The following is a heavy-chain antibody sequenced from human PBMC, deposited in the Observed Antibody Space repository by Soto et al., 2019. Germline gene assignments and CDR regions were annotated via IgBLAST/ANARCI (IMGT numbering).Heavy chain of an antibody. V-gene: IGHV1-69*12. CDR1: GGTFSSYA. Sequence: QVQLVQSGAEVKKPGSSVKVSCKASGGTFSSYAISWVRQAPGQGLEWMGGIIPIFGTVNSAQKFQGRVTITADEATSPAYMELGRLRSEDTAVYYCARVRPYAAAAPGPAFDIWGQGTMVTVSA. CDR3: ARVRPYAAAAPGPAFDI. D-gene: IGHD6-13*01. J-gene: IGHJ3*02. CDR2: IIPIFGTV.